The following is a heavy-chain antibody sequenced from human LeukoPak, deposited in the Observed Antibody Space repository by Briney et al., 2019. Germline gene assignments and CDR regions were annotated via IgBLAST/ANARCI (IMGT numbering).Heavy chain of an antibody. J-gene: IGHJ5*02. CDR1: GGTFSSYA. Sequence: ASVKVSCKASGGTFSSYAISWVRQAPGQGLEWMGGILPIFGTANYAQKFQGRVTITTDESTSTAYMELSSLRSEDTAVYYCALSGSTMGWFDPWGQGTLVTVSS. V-gene: IGHV1-69*05. D-gene: IGHD2-2*01. CDR2: ILPIFGTA. CDR3: ALSGSTMGWFDP.